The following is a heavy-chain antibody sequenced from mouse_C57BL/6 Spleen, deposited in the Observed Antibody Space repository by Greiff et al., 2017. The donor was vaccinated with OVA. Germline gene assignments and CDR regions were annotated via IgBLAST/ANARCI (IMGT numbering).Heavy chain of an antibody. Sequence: QVQLQQSGPGLVQPSQSLSITCTVSGFSLTSYGVHWVRQSPGKGLEWLGVIWSGGSTDYNAAFISRLSISKDNSKSQVFFKMNSLQADDTAIYYCARGAPLTGFDYWGQGTTLTVSS. J-gene: IGHJ2*01. V-gene: IGHV2-2*01. D-gene: IGHD4-1*01. CDR2: IWSGGST. CDR1: GFSLTSYG. CDR3: ARGAPLTGFDY.